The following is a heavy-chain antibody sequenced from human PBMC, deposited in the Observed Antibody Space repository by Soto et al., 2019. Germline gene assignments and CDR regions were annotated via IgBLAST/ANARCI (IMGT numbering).Heavy chain of an antibody. J-gene: IGHJ3*01. CDR3: AKDRGTRRGAFDV. Sequence: PSETLSLTCAVSGVSISSGAYSWSWIRQPPGKGLEWIGYISHYGFTYFNPSLKSRVSISVDKSKNQVSLKLSSVTAADTAVYYCAKDRGTRRGAFDVWGQGTMVTVS. CDR1: GVSISSGAYS. CDR2: ISHYGFT. D-gene: IGHD3-10*01. V-gene: IGHV4-30-2*01.